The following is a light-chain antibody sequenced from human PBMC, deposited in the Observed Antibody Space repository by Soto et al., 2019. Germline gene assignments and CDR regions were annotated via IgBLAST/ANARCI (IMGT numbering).Light chain of an antibody. CDR3: SSYTTSNTPLYV. CDR2: EVS. Sequence: QSALTQPASVSGSPGQSITISCTGTSSDTAGYNYVSWYQQHPGKAPKLMIYEVSNRPSGVSNRFSGCQSGNTASLTISGLQAEDEANYYCSSYTTSNTPLYVFGTGTKLTVL. V-gene: IGLV2-14*01. CDR1: SSDTAGYNY. J-gene: IGLJ1*01.